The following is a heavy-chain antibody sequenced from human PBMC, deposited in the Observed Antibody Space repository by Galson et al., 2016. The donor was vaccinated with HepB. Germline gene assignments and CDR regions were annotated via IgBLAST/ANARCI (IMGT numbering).Heavy chain of an antibody. CDR2: VSFSDGRT. D-gene: IGHD2/OR15-2a*01. J-gene: IGHJ4*02. CDR1: SYTFASYG. Sequence: SVKVSCKASSYTFASYGISWVRQAPGQGLEWLGWVSFSDGRTNYEQKYQDRVTMTTDTSTTTAYMELKSLRPEDTAVYYCARDCNDYSRTDFFDYWGRGALVTVSS. V-gene: IGHV1-18*01. CDR3: ARDCNDYSRTDFFDY.